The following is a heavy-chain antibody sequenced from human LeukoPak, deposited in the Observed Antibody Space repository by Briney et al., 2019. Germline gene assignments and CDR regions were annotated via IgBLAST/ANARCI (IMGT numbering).Heavy chain of an antibody. V-gene: IGHV4-34*01. CDR3: ARGGLNYYGSGSYRKYNWFDP. Sequence: SETLSLTCAVYGGSFSGYYWSWIRQPPGKGLEWIGEINHSGSTNYNPSLKSRVTMSVDTSKNQFSLKLSSVTAADTAVYYCARGGLNYYGSGSYRKYNWFDPWGQGTLVTVSS. D-gene: IGHD3-10*01. J-gene: IGHJ5*02. CDR1: GGSFSGYY. CDR2: INHSGST.